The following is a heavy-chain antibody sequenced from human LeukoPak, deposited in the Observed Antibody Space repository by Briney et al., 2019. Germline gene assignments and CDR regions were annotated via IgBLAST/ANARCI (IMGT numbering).Heavy chain of an antibody. CDR1: GGSISSYY. J-gene: IGHJ4*02. V-gene: IGHV4-4*07. CDR2: IQASGST. D-gene: IGHD6-19*01. Sequence: SETLSLTCTVSGGSISSYYWNWIRQPAGKGLEWLGRIQASGSTNYNPSLKSRITVSVDTSKNQFSLKLTSVTAANTAVYYCARDGGSGWYNYWGQGTLVTVSS. CDR3: ARDGGSGWYNY.